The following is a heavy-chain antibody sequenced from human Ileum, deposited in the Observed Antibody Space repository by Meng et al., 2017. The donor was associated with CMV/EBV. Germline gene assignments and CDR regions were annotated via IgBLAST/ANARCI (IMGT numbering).Heavy chain of an antibody. CDR1: GASSSSGDYY. CDR3: ARFRIAALGNLFDP. J-gene: IGHJ5*02. D-gene: IGHD6-13*01. V-gene: IGHV4-30-4*08. CDR2: IFFSGNT. Sequence: QVQRQEPGPGLAKPSQTLSLSCTVSGASSSSGDYYWSWIRQPLGKGLEWIGYIFFSGNTYYNPSLNNRVIISIDTPRNQFSLKVDSVTAADTAVYYCARFRIAALGNLFDPWGHGTLVTVSS.